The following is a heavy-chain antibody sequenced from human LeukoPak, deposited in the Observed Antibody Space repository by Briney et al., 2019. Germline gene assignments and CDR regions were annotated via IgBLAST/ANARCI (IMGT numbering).Heavy chain of an antibody. Sequence: GGSLRLSCAASGFTFSSYAMSWVRQAPGKGLEWVSAISGSGGSTYYADSVKGRFTISRGNSKNTLYLQMNSLRAEDTAVYYCAKDSISIYSSSWYGSFDYWGQGTLVTVSS. J-gene: IGHJ4*02. CDR3: AKDSISIYSSSWYGSFDY. D-gene: IGHD6-13*01. CDR1: GFTFSSYA. V-gene: IGHV3-23*01. CDR2: ISGSGGST.